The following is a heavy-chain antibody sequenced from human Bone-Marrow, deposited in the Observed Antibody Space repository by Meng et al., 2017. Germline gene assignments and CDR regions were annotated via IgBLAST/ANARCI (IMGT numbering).Heavy chain of an antibody. CDR2: INQGGST. Sequence: QLQLQESGSGLVKPSQTLSLTCAVYGGSFSGYYWNWIRQPPGKGLEWIGEINQGGSTNYNPSLNSRVTISVDTSKKQFSLRLTSVTAADTAVYYCARGSTVISNWFDPWGQGTLVTVSS. CDR1: GGSFSGYY. D-gene: IGHD4-17*01. J-gene: IGHJ5*02. V-gene: IGHV4-34*09. CDR3: ARGSTVISNWFDP.